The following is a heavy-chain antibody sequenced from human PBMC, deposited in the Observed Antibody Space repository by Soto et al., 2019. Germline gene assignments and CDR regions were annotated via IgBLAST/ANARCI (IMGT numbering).Heavy chain of an antibody. CDR2: IYYSGST. J-gene: IGHJ5*02. V-gene: IGHV4-59*01. D-gene: IGHD3-22*01. CDR1: GGSISSYC. Sequence: SETLSLTCTVSGGSISSYCWSWIRQPPGKGLEWIGYIYYSGSTNYNPSLKSRVTISVDTSKNQFSLKLSSVTAADTAVYYCARGSGYYSNWFDPWGQGTLVTVSS. CDR3: ARGSGYYSNWFDP.